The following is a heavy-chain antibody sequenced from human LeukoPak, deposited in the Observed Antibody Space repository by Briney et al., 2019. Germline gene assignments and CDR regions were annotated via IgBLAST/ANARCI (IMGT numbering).Heavy chain of an antibody. CDR3: AKGDIVVTQSDY. J-gene: IGHJ4*02. Sequence: PGGPLRLSCAASGFTFSSYWMSWVRQAPGKGLEWVASIKQDGSEKYYVDSVKGRFTISRDNAKNSLYLQMNSLRAEDTAVYYCAKGDIVVTQSDYWGQGTLVTVSS. CDR2: IKQDGSEK. D-gene: IGHD2-2*01. CDR1: GFTFSSYW. V-gene: IGHV3-7*01.